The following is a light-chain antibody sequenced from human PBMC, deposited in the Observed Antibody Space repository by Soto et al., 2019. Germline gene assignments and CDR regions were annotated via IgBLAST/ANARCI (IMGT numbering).Light chain of an antibody. CDR2: DAS. J-gene: IGKJ1*01. V-gene: IGKV1-5*01. CDR1: QSISSW. Sequence: DIHMTQSPSTLSASVGDRVTITCRASQSISSWLAWYQQKPGKAPKPLIYDASSLESGVPSRFSGSGSGTEFTLTISSLQPDDFATYYCQHYNSYSEAFGQGTKVDI. CDR3: QHYNSYSEA.